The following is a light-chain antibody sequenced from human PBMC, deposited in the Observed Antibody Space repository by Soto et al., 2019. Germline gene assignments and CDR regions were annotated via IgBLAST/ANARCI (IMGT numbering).Light chain of an antibody. CDR1: SSDIGNYNY. Sequence: QSALTQPASVSGSPGQSIAISCTGSSSDIGNYNYVSWYQQHPGKAPKLMVYDVTNRPSGVSDRFSGSKSGNTASLTISGLQAEDEADYYCGSFTSSRTYVFGTGTKLTVL. J-gene: IGLJ1*01. V-gene: IGLV2-14*01. CDR2: DVT. CDR3: GSFTSSRTYV.